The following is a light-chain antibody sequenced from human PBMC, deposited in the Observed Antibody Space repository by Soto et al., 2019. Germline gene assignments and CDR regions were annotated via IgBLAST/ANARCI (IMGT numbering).Light chain of an antibody. CDR2: GNS. J-gene: IGLJ3*02. Sequence: QSVLTQPPSVSGAPGQRVTISCTGSSSNIGAGYDVHWYQQLPGTAPKLLIYGNSNRPSGVPDRFSGSKSGTSASLAITGLQAGDGADYYCQSYDSTLSGWVFGGGTKLTAL. V-gene: IGLV1-40*01. CDR3: QSYDSTLSGWV. CDR1: SSNIGAGYD.